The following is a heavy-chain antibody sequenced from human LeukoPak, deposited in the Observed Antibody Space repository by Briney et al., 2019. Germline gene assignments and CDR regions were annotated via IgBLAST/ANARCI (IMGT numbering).Heavy chain of an antibody. D-gene: IGHD3-22*01. CDR1: GFTLRSA. Sequence: GASVKVSCKASGFTLRSAVQWVRQARGQRLGWIGWIVVGSGHTSYAQKFQGKVTITTDMSTNTAYMEMSSLRSEDTAVYYCARAQAPPDYYDSSGYEHDYWGQGTLVTVSS. CDR2: IVVGSGHT. J-gene: IGHJ4*02. CDR3: ARAQAPPDYYDSSGYEHDY. V-gene: IGHV1-58*01.